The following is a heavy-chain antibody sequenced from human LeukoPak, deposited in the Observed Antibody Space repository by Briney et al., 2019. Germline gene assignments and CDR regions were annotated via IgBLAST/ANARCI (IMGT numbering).Heavy chain of an antibody. Sequence: SETLSLTCTVSGGSISSYYWSWIRQPPGKGLEWIGYIYCSGSTNYNPSLKSRVTISVDTSKNQFSLKLSSVTAADTAVYYCARAVREGRMDYWGQGTLVTVSS. D-gene: IGHD3-10*01. V-gene: IGHV4-59*01. CDR3: ARAVREGRMDY. J-gene: IGHJ4*02. CDR2: IYCSGST. CDR1: GGSISSYY.